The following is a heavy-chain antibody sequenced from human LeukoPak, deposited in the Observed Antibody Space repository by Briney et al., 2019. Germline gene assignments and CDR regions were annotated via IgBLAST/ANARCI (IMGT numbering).Heavy chain of an antibody. D-gene: IGHD3-10*01. Sequence: GRCLSISCTGSGYTFTSYWIGWVGQMRGKGMGWIGIIYPGDSDTTYSPSFQGQVTTSAHNSISTAYLPCSSLKASDTAMYYCASLQNYYGSASYYTGGAFDIWGQGTMVTVSS. CDR2: IYPGDSDT. CDR3: ASLQNYYGSASYYTGGAFDI. CDR1: GYTFTSYW. V-gene: IGHV5-51*03. J-gene: IGHJ3*02.